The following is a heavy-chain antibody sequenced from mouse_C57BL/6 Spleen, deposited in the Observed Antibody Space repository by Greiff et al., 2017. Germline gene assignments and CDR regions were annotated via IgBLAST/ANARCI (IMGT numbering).Heavy chain of an antibody. V-gene: IGHV1-26*01. CDR3: ASYYGSEGGYYAMDY. CDR1: GYTFTDYY. J-gene: IGHJ4*01. D-gene: IGHD1-1*01. CDR2: INPNNGGT. Sequence: VQLQQSGPELVKPGASVKISCKASGYTFTDYYMNWVKQSHGKSLEWIGDINPNNGGTSYNQKFKGKATLTVDKSSSTAYMELRSLTSEDSAVYYCASYYGSEGGYYAMDYWGQGTSVTVSS.